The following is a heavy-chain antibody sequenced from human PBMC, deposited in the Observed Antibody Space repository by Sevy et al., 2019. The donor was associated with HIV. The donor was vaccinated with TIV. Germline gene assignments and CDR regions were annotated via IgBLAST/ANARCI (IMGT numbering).Heavy chain of an antibody. CDR2: IYYSGST. V-gene: IGHV4-59*13. J-gene: IGHJ4*02. Sequence: SETLSLTCTVSGGSISSYYWSWIRQPPGKGLEWIGYIYYSGSTNYNPSLKSRVTISVDTSKNQFSLKLSSVTAADTAVYYCARETDYYGSWSSLDYWGQGTLVTVSS. CDR1: GGSISSYY. D-gene: IGHD3-10*01. CDR3: ARETDYYGSWSSLDY.